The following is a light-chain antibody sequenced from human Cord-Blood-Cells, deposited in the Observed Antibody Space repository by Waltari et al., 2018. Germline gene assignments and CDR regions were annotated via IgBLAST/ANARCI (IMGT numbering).Light chain of an antibody. V-gene: IGLV2-23*01. J-gene: IGLJ1*01. Sequence: QSALTQPASVSGSPGQSITISCTGTSSDVGSYNLVSWYQQHPGKAPKLMIYEGSKRPSGVSNRCSGSKSGNTASLTSAGRQAEDEADYYCCSYAGSSTFYVFGTGTKVTVL. CDR3: CSYAGSSTFYV. CDR2: EGS. CDR1: SSDVGSYNL.